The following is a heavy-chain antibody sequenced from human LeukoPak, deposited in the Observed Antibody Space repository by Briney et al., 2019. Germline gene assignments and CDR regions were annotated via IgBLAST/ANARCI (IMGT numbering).Heavy chain of an antibody. D-gene: IGHD3-10*01. V-gene: IGHV3-21*01. CDR2: ISSSSSYI. J-gene: IGHJ3*02. Sequence: PGGSLRLSCAASGFTFSSYSMNWVRQAPGKGLEWVSSISSSSSYIYYADSVKGRFTISRDNAKNSLYLQMNSLRAEDTAVYYCARDPWVGEYGAFDIWGQGTMVTVSS. CDR3: ARDPWVGEYGAFDI. CDR1: GFTFSSYS.